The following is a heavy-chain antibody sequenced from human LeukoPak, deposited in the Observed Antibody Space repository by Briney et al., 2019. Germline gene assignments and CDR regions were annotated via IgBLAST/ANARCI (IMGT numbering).Heavy chain of an antibody. J-gene: IGHJ5*02. CDR1: GGSISSSNYY. V-gene: IGHV4-39*01. CDR2: IYYSGSV. Sequence: SETLSLTCTVSGGSISSSNYYWGWIRQPPGKGLEWIASIYYSGSVHYNPSLKSRVTMSVDTSKNQFSLNLRAVTAADTAVYYCARRMIGIRFDPWGQGTLVTVSS. CDR3: ARRMIGIRFDP. D-gene: IGHD3-22*01.